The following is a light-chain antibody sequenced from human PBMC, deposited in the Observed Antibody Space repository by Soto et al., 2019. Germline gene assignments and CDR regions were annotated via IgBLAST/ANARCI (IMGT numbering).Light chain of an antibody. J-gene: IGKJ1*01. CDR1: QGISNY. V-gene: IGKV1-27*01. CDR3: QKYKET. Sequence: DIQMTQSPSSLSASVVDRVTITCRASQGISNYLAWYQQKPGKLPKLLIYAASTLQSGVPSRFSGSGSGTDSTLTIRSLHPEDVATYYCQKYKETFGQGTKVDIK. CDR2: AAS.